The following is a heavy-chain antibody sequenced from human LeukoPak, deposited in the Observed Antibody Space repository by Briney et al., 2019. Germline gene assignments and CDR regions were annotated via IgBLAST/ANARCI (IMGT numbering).Heavy chain of an antibody. D-gene: IGHD6-13*01. CDR1: GGSFSGYY. Sequence: SETLSLTCAVYGGSFSGYYWSWIRHPPGKGLEWIGDINYSGSTNYNASPKSRVTISVDTTKNQFSLKLSSVAAADTAVYYCARLGIAAAGTFDYWGQGTLVTVSS. CDR2: INYSGST. V-gene: IGHV4-34*01. CDR3: ARLGIAAAGTFDY. J-gene: IGHJ4*02.